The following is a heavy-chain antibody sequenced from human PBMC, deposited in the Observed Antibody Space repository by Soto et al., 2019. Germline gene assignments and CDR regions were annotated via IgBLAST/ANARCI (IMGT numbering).Heavy chain of an antibody. D-gene: IGHD3-9*01. CDR3: ANSFRYFDN. J-gene: IGHJ4*02. Sequence: PGGSLRLSCAGSGFTPTTTPLSWVRQPPGKGLEWVTTISGTASRTYYVDSVKGRFFISRDNSKNTVTLQMNNLTLGDTAVYYCANSFRYFDNWGQGTRVTVSS. CDR2: ISGTASRT. CDR1: GFTPTTTP. V-gene: IGHV3-23*01.